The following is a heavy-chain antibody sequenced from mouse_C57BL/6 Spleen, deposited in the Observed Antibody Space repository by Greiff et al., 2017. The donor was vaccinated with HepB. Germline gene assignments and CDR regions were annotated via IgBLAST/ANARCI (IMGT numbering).Heavy chain of an antibody. CDR3: ARQVYDGYYTLAY. Sequence: VQLKESGGDLVKPGGSLKLSCAASGFTFSSYGMSWVRQTPDKRLEWVATISSGGSYTYYPDSVKGRFTISRDNAKNTLYLQMSSLKSEDTAMYYCARQVYDGYYTLAYWGQGTLVTVSA. V-gene: IGHV5-6*01. J-gene: IGHJ3*01. CDR2: ISSGGSYT. CDR1: GFTFSSYG. D-gene: IGHD2-3*01.